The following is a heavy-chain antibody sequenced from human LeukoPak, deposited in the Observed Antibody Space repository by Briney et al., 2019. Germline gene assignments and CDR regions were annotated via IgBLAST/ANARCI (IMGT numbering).Heavy chain of an antibody. Sequence: GASVKVSCKASGYTFTSYYMHWVRQAPGQGLEWMGWINPNSGGTNYAQKFQGRVTMTRDTSISTAYMELSRLRSDDTAVYYCARGVDYGDPVPFDYWGQGTLVTVSS. CDR2: INPNSGGT. J-gene: IGHJ4*02. CDR1: GYTFTSYY. D-gene: IGHD4-17*01. V-gene: IGHV1-2*02. CDR3: ARGVDYGDPVPFDY.